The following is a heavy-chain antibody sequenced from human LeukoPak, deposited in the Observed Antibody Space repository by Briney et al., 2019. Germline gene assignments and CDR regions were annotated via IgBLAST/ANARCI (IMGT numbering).Heavy chain of an antibody. V-gene: IGHV4-59*02. CDR2: IYYSGST. CDR3: ARDRSGLNWFDP. J-gene: IGHJ5*02. D-gene: IGHD3-22*01. CDR1: GGSVSSYY. Sequence: SETPSLTCTVSGGSVSSYYWSWMRQPPGKGLEWIGCIYYSGSTNYNPSLKCRVTISLDTSKNQFSLKLTSVTAADTAVYYCARDRSGLNWFDPWGQGTLVTVSS.